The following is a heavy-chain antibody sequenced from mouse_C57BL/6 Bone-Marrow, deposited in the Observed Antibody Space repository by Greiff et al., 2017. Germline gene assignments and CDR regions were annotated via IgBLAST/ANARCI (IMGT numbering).Heavy chain of an antibody. Sequence: QVQLQQPGAELVKPGASVKLSCKASGYTFTSYWMQWVKQRPGQGLEWIGEIDPSDSYTNYNQKFKGKATMTVDTSSSTAYMQLSSLTSEDSAVYYCARGNYYGSNWGQGTTLTVSS. J-gene: IGHJ2*01. CDR3: ARGNYYGSN. D-gene: IGHD1-1*01. V-gene: IGHV1-50*01. CDR1: GYTFTSYW. CDR2: IDPSDSYT.